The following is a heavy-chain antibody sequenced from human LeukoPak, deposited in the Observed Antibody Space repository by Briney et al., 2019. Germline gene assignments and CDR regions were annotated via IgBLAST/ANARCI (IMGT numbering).Heavy chain of an antibody. Sequence: GGSLRLSCAASGFTVSSNYMTWVRQAPGKGLQWVSVISSGGSTYHADSVKGRFTISRDNSNNTLFLQMNSLRAEDTAVYYCARGVYSSGWYFDYWGQGTLVTVSS. V-gene: IGHV3-66*01. CDR3: ARGVYSSGWYFDY. J-gene: IGHJ4*02. D-gene: IGHD6-19*01. CDR2: ISSGGST. CDR1: GFTVSSNY.